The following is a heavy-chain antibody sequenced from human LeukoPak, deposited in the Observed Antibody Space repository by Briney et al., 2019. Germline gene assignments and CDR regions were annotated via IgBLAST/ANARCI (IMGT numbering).Heavy chain of an antibody. CDR3: ARSYGSGSYYYYYGMDV. J-gene: IGHJ6*02. D-gene: IGHD3-10*01. CDR2: IYTSGST. CDR1: GGSISSYY. Sequence: SETLSLTCTVSGGSISSYYWSWIRQPAGKGLEWFGRIYTSGSTNYNPSLKSRVTMSVDTSKNQFSLKLSSVTAADTAVYYCARSYGSGSYYYYYGMDVWGQGTTVTVSS. V-gene: IGHV4-4*07.